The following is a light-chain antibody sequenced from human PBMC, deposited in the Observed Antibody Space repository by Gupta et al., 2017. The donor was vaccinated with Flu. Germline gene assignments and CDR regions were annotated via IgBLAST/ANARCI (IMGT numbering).Light chain of an antibody. CDR1: QSVSSSY. CDR3: QQYGSSPWT. Sequence: EIVLPQSPGTLSLSPGERATLSCRASQSVSSSYLAWYQQKPGQAPRLLIYGASSRATGIPDRFSGSGSGTDFTLNISGLEPEDFAVYYCQQYGSSPWTFGQGTKVEIK. V-gene: IGKV3-20*01. J-gene: IGKJ1*01. CDR2: GAS.